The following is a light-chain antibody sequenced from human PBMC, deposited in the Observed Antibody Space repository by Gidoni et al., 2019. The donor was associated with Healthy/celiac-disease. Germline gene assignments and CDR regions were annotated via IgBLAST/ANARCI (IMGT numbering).Light chain of an antibody. CDR1: QSVSSSY. J-gene: IGKJ2*01. Sequence: EIVLPHSPGTLSLSQGERATLSCTASQSVSSSYLAWYQQKPGQAPRLLIYGASSRATGIPDRCSGSGSGTDFTLTISRLEPEDFAVYYCQQYGSSQYTFGQGTKLEIK. V-gene: IGKV3-20*01. CDR2: GAS. CDR3: QQYGSSQYT.